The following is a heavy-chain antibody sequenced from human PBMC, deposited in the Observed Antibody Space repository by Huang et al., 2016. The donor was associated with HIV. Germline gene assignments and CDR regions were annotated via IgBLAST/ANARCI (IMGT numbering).Heavy chain of an antibody. Sequence: EVQLVQSGAEVKRPGESLKISCKGSRYNFAGYWIGWVRQMPGKGREWMGSIYFDESDARYSPSLQGQVTISADTSLYSSYLQWTSLRASDTAIFYCARRRRGGFDIWGQGTLVTVSS. V-gene: IGHV5-51*03. CDR2: IYFDESDA. D-gene: IGHD2-15*01. CDR1: RYNFAGYW. CDR3: ARRRRGGFDI. J-gene: IGHJ3*02.